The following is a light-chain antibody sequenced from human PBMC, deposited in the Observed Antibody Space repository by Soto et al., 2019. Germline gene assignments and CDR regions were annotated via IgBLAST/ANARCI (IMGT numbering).Light chain of an antibody. Sequence: DIQMTQSPSTLSASVGDRVTITCRASQSISSWLAWYQQKPGKAPYLLISDVSSLERGVPSRFSGSGSGTDFTLTISSLQPEDFATYYCLQDYNYPRTFGQGTKVDIK. CDR2: DVS. CDR3: LQDYNYPRT. V-gene: IGKV1-5*01. CDR1: QSISSW. J-gene: IGKJ1*01.